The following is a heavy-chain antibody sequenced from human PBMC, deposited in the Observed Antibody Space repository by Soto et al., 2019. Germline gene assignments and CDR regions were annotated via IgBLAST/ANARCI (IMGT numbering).Heavy chain of an antibody. CDR1: GFTVSSTY. Sequence: GGSLRLSCAASGFTVSSTYMSWVRQAPGKGLEWVSVIYNDGTTYFADSVKGRFTISRDNPKNTLYLQMNSLRAEDTAVYFCARDLGYCTGGSCYSDYYGMDVWGQGTTVTVSS. CDR2: IYNDGTT. D-gene: IGHD2-15*01. CDR3: ARDLGYCTGGSCYSDYYGMDV. V-gene: IGHV3-53*01. J-gene: IGHJ6*02.